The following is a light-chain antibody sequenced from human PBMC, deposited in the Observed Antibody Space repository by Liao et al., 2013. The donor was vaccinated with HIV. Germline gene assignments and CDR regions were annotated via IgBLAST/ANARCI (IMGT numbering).Light chain of an antibody. V-gene: IGLV3-25*03. Sequence: SFVLTQPPSVSVAPGKTASITCGGSNIGSKSVHWYQQKPGQAPVMVIYKDSERPSGIPERFSGSSSGTTVTLTISGVQAEDEVDYYCQSADSSATYPVFGGGTKLTVL. CDR2: KDS. CDR3: QSADSSATYPV. CDR1: IGSKS. J-gene: IGLJ3*02.